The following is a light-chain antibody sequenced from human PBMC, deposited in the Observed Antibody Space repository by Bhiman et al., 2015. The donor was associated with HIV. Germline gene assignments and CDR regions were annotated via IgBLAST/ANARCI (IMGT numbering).Light chain of an antibody. V-gene: IGLV2-14*03. Sequence: QSALTQPASVSGSPGESITISCTGTNSDVGGYDYVSWYQHHPGKAPKLMIFDVSNRLSGVSDRFSGSKSGNTASLTISGLQAEDEADYYCSSYTSSNTYVFASGTKVTVL. CDR3: SSYTSSNTYV. CDR1: NSDVGGYDY. CDR2: DVS. J-gene: IGLJ1*01.